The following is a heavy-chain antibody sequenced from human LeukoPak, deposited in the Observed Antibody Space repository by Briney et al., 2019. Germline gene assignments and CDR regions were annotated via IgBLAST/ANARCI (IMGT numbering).Heavy chain of an antibody. J-gene: IGHJ6*03. CDR2: IYSGGST. CDR1: GFTVSSNY. V-gene: IGHV3-53*01. CDR3: ARDVTTVTTKSYYYYYMDV. D-gene: IGHD4-11*01. Sequence: GGSLRLSCAASGFTVSSNYMSWVRQAPGKGLEWVSVIYSGGSTYYADSVKGRFTISRDNSKNTLYLQMNSLRAEDMAVYYCARDVTTVTTKSYYYYYMDVWGKGTTVTVSS.